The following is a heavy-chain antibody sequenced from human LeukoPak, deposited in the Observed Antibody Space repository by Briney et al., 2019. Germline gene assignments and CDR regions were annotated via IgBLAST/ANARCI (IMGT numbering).Heavy chain of an antibody. CDR3: AKTSSGWFDT. CDR2: ISWDTGNI. J-gene: IGHJ5*02. CDR1: GFTFDDYA. D-gene: IGHD6-19*01. V-gene: IGHV3-9*01. Sequence: GGSLRLSCAASGFTFDDYAMHWVRQAPGKGLERVSGISWDTGNIGYADSVGGRFTISRDNAKSSLYLQMNSLRPEDTAFYYCAKTSSGWFDTWGQGTLVTVTS.